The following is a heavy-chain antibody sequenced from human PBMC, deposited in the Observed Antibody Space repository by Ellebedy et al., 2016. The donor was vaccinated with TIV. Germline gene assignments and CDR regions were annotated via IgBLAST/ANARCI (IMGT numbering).Heavy chain of an antibody. J-gene: IGHJ4*02. D-gene: IGHD6-13*01. V-gene: IGHV6-1*01. Sequence: MPSETLSLTCAISGDNVSTNTAAWNWISQSPSAGLEWLGRTYYRSKWYNDYAISVKSRITITADTSKNQFSLQLNSVTPEDTAGYYCAKDIAATGTGFDYWGQGTLVTVSS. CDR2: TYYRSKWYN. CDR1: GDNVSTNTAA. CDR3: AKDIAATGTGFDY.